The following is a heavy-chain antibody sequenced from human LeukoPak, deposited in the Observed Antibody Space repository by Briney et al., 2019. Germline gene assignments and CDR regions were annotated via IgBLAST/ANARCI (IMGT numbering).Heavy chain of an antibody. CDR3: ARGPYLPYYYGSGSYYYYMDV. CDR1: GGSFSGYY. J-gene: IGHJ6*03. CDR2: INHSGST. V-gene: IGHV4-34*01. Sequence: ASETLSLTCAVYGGSFSGYYWSWIRQPPGKGLEWIGEINHSGSTNYNPSLKSRVTISVDTSKNQFSLKLSSVTAADTAVYYCARGPYLPYYYGSGSYYYYMDVWAKGPRSPSP. D-gene: IGHD3-10*01.